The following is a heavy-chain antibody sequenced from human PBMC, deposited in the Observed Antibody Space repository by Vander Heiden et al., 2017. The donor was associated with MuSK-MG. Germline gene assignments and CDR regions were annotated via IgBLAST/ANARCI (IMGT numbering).Heavy chain of an antibody. CDR3: ARVPTQYSSSWYNRPARHYYYYYMDV. CDR1: GFTFSSYE. V-gene: IGHV3-48*03. Sequence: EVQLVESGGGLVQPGGSLRLSCAASGFTFSSYEMNWVRQAPGKGLEWVSYISSSGSTIYYADSVKGRFTISRDNAKNSLYLQMNSLRAEDTAVYYCARVPTQYSSSWYNRPARHYYYYYMDVWGKGTTVTVYS. CDR2: ISSSGSTI. D-gene: IGHD6-13*01. J-gene: IGHJ6*03.